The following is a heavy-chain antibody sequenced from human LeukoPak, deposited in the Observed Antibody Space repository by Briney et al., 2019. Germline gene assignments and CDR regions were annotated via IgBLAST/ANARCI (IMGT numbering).Heavy chain of an antibody. CDR3: ASGYRSGPICA. CDR2: ISGSGSSS. V-gene: IGHV3-48*01. D-gene: IGHD3-16*02. Sequence: GGSLRLSCAASGFTFSSYVISWVRQAPGKGLEWVSYISGSGSSSYHADSVKGRFSISRDNSKNSLYLQMNSLRAEDTAMYFCASGYRSGPICAWGQGNLVTVSS. J-gene: IGHJ4*02. CDR1: GFTFSSYV.